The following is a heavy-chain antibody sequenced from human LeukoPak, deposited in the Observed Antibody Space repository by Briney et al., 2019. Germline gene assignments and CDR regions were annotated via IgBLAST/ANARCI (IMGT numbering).Heavy chain of an antibody. V-gene: IGHV3-23*01. CDR3: AKMSSSGTYYYGRDV. Sequence: SGGSLRLSCAASGFTFNNYWMTWVRQAPGKGLEWVSGTNDSGGSTYYADSVKGRFTISRDNSKNTLYLQMNSLRAEDTAVYYCAKMSSSGTYYYGRDVWGQGTTVTVSS. CDR2: TNDSGGST. CDR1: GFTFNNYW. D-gene: IGHD6-13*01. J-gene: IGHJ6*02.